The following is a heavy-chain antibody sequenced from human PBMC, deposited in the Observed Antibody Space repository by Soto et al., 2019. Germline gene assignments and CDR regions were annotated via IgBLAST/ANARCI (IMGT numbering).Heavy chain of an antibody. Sequence: QVQLQESGPGLVKPSQTLSLTCTVSGGSISSGGYYWSWIRQHPGKGLEWIGYIYYSGSTYYNPSLKSRVTISVDTSKNQFSLKLSSVTAADTAVYYCARSMVRGPQGSGDAFDIWGQGTMVTVSS. D-gene: IGHD3-10*01. CDR3: ARSMVRGPQGSGDAFDI. CDR1: GGSISSGGYY. CDR2: IYYSGST. V-gene: IGHV4-31*03. J-gene: IGHJ3*02.